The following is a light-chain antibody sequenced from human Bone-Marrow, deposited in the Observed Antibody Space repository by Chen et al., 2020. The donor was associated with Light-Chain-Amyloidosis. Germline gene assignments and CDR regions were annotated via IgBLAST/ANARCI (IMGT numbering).Light chain of an antibody. V-gene: IGKV3-20*01. Sequence: VLTQSPGTLSLSPGERATLSCRASQSISSSHLSWYQQKPGQAPRLVIYGASTRATGTPDRFSGSGSGTDFTLTISRLEPEDSAVYFCLQYGTSPPRTFGQGTTVEIK. J-gene: IGKJ1*01. CDR3: LQYGTSPPRT. CDR1: QSISSSH. CDR2: GAS.